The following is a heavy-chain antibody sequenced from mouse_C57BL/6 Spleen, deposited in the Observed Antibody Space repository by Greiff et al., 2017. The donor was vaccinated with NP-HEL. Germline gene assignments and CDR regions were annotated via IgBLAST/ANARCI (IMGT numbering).Heavy chain of an antibody. V-gene: IGHV1-15*01. Sequence: LVESGAELVRPGASVTLSCKASGYTFTDYEMHWVKQTPVHGLEWIGAIDPETGGTAYNQKFKGKAILTADKSSSTAYMELRSLTSEDSAVYYCTGTGSDFDYWGQGTTLTVSS. CDR3: TGTGSDFDY. CDR1: GYTFTDYE. CDR2: IDPETGGT. D-gene: IGHD4-1*01. J-gene: IGHJ2*01.